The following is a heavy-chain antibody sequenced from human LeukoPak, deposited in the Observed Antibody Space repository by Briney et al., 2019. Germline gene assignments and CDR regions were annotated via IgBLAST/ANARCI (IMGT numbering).Heavy chain of an antibody. Sequence: GESLKISCKGSGYSFTSYWIGWVRQMPGKGLEWMGIIYPGDSDTRYSPSFQGQVTISADKSISTAYLQWSSLKASDTAMYYCARYLYSSSWYYYGMDVWGQGTTVTVSS. CDR1: GYSFTSYW. V-gene: IGHV5-51*01. D-gene: IGHD6-13*01. CDR3: ARYLYSSSWYYYGMDV. J-gene: IGHJ6*02. CDR2: IYPGDSDT.